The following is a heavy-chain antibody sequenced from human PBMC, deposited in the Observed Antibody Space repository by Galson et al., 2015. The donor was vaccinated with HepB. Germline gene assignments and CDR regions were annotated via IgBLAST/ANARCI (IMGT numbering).Heavy chain of an antibody. Sequence: TLSLTCTVSGGSIRSGGYYWSWIRQPPGKGLEWIGYIYHSGSTYYNPSLKSRVTISVDRSKNQFSLKLTSVTAADTAVYYCARAIYDFWSGPAFDIWGQGTMVTVSS. J-gene: IGHJ3*02. V-gene: IGHV4-30-2*01. CDR3: ARAIYDFWSGPAFDI. CDR1: GGSIRSGGYY. CDR2: IYHSGST. D-gene: IGHD3-3*01.